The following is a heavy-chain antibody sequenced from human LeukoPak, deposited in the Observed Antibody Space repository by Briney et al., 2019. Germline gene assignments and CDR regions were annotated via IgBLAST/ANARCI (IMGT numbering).Heavy chain of an antibody. CDR3: ARRGHYFYSMDL. CDR2: INSDGSST. CDR1: GFTFSTCW. V-gene: IGHV3-74*01. J-gene: IGHJ6*02. D-gene: IGHD2-15*01. Sequence: GGSLRLSCAASGFTFSTCWMHWVRQAPGKGLVWVSRINSDGSSTTYADSVEGRFTVSRDNAKNTLYLQMNSLRADDTAVYYCARRGHYFYSMDLWGQGTTVTVSS.